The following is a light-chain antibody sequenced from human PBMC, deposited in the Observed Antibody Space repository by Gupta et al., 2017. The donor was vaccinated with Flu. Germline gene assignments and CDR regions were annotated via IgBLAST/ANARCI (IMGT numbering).Light chain of an antibody. V-gene: IGLV1-51*01. Sequence: LTQPPSVSAAPGQKVTISCSGSSSNIGNNYVSWYQQLPGTAPKLLIYDNNKRPSGIPDRFSGSKSGTSATLGITGLQTGDEADYYCGTWDSSLSAQVFGGGTKLTVL. J-gene: IGLJ3*02. CDR1: SSNIGNNY. CDR2: DNN. CDR3: GTWDSSLSAQV.